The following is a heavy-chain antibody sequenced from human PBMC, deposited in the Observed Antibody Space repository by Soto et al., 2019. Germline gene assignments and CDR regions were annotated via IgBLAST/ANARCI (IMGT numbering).Heavy chain of an antibody. Sequence: EVHLLESGGGLVQPGGSLRLSCAASGFTFSSYTMSWVRQAPGKGLEWVSAISYSGSTYYADSVKGRFTISRDSSKNKLYLQMNSLRAEDTAVYYCAKGLGTMSRQPCDYWGQGTLVTVSS. V-gene: IGHV3-23*01. D-gene: IGHD7-27*01. CDR2: ISYSGST. J-gene: IGHJ4*02. CDR1: GFTFSSYT. CDR3: AKGLGTMSRQPCDY.